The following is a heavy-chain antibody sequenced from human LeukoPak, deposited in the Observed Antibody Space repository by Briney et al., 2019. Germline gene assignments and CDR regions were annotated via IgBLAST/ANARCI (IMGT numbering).Heavy chain of an antibody. J-gene: IGHJ6*03. Sequence: QPGGSLRLSCAASGFTFSSYAMSWVRQAPGKGLEWVSAISGSGGSTYYADSVKGRFTISRDNSKNTLYLQMNSLRAEDTAVYYCAKVGGISSWYYYYYYMDVWGKGTTVTISS. CDR1: GFTFSSYA. CDR3: AKVGGISSWYYYYYYMDV. D-gene: IGHD6-13*01. V-gene: IGHV3-23*01. CDR2: ISGSGGST.